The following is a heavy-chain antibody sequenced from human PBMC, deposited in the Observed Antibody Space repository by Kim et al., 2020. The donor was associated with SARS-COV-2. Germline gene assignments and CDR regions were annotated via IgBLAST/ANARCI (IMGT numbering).Heavy chain of an antibody. Sequence: GGSLRLSCAASGFTFSSYAMHWVRQAPGKGLEWVAVISYDGSNKYYADSVKGRFTISRDNSKNTLYLQMNSLRAEDTAVYYCARGRSSGYYSLDAFDIWGQGTMVTVSS. CDR3: ARGRSSGYYSLDAFDI. D-gene: IGHD3-22*01. J-gene: IGHJ3*02. CDR2: ISYDGSNK. V-gene: IGHV3-30*04. CDR1: GFTFSSYA.